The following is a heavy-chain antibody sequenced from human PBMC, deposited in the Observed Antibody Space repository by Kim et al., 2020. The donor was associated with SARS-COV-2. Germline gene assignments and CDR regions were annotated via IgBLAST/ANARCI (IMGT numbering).Heavy chain of an antibody. J-gene: IGHJ6*02. CDR3: ARGSGDDFWSGYYGYYYGMDV. CDR2: INAGNGNT. D-gene: IGHD3-3*01. Sequence: ASVKVSCKASGYTFTSYAMHWVRQAPGQRLEWMGWINAGNGNTKYSQKFQGRVTITRDTSASTAYMELSSLRSEDTAVYYCARGSGDDFWSGYYGYYYGMDVWGQGTTVTVSS. CDR1: GYTFTSYA. V-gene: IGHV1-3*01.